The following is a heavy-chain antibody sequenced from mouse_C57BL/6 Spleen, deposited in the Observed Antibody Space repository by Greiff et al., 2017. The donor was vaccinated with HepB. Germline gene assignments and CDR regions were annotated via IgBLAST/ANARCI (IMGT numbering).Heavy chain of an antibody. J-gene: IGHJ1*03. D-gene: IGHD2-5*01. Sequence: QVQLQQPGAELVRPGTSVKLSCKASGYTFTSYWMHWVKQRPGQGLEWIGVIDPSDSYTNYNQKFKGKATLTVDTSSSTAYMQLSSLTSEDSAVYYCARSAYYSNYPWYFDVWGTGTTVTVSS. CDR3: ARSAYYSNYPWYFDV. CDR1: GYTFTSYW. V-gene: IGHV1-59*01. CDR2: IDPSDSYT.